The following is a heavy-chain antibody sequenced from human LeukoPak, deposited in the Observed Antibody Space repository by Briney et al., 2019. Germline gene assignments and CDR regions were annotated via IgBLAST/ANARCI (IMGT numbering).Heavy chain of an antibody. CDR1: GGSISSSDYH. V-gene: IGHV4-39*07. CDR3: ARLIRTTGNYHFDY. CDR2: INYSVDT. Sequence: SETLSLTCTVSGGSISSSDYHWGWIRQPPGKGLEWIGIINYSVDTHDNPSLKSRLTLSADTSRNQFSLRLSSVTAADTAVYYCARLIRTTGNYHFDYWGQGTLVNVSS. D-gene: IGHD3-16*01. J-gene: IGHJ4*02.